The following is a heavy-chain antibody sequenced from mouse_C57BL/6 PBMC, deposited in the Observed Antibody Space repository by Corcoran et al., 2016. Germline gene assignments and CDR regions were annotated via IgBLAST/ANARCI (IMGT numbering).Heavy chain of an antibody. CDR2: INTYSGVP. V-gene: IGHV9-3*01. D-gene: IGHD2-5*01. J-gene: IGHJ3*01. CDR1: GYTFTTYG. CDR3: AREVYYSNSSWFAY. Sequence: QIQLVQSGPELKKPGETVKISCKASGYTFTTYGMSWVKQAPGKGLKWMGWINTYSGVPTYADDFKGRFAFSLETSASTAYLQINNLKNEDTATYFCAREVYYSNSSWFAYWGQGTLVTVSA.